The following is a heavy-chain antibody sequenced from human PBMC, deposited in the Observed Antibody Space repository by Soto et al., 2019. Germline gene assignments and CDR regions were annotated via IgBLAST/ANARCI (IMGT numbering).Heavy chain of an antibody. Sequence: TLSLTCTVSGGSISSGGYYWSWIRQHPGKGLEWIGYIYYSGSTYYNPSLKSRVTISVDTSKNQFSLKLSSVTAADTAVYYCARDRIQLWLPYYYYGMDVWGQGTTVTVSS. CDR1: GGSISSGGYY. V-gene: IGHV4-31*03. J-gene: IGHJ6*02. CDR2: IYYSGST. CDR3: ARDRIQLWLPYYYYGMDV. D-gene: IGHD5-18*01.